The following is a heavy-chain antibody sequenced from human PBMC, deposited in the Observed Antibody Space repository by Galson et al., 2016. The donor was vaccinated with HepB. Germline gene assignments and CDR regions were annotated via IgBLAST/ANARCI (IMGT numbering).Heavy chain of an antibody. CDR3: AKDRSYGYFGSGAMDV. D-gene: IGHD3-10*01. Sequence: SLRLSCAASGFTFSSYGMHWVRQAPGKGLEWVAVISYDGSNKYYADSVKGRFTISRDNSKNTLYLQMNSLRAEGTAVYYCAKDRSYGYFGSGAMDVWGQGTTVTVSS. V-gene: IGHV3-30*18. CDR1: GFTFSSYG. CDR2: ISYDGSNK. J-gene: IGHJ6*02.